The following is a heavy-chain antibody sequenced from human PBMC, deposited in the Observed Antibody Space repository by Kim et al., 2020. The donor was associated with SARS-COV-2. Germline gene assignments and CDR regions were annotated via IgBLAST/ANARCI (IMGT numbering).Heavy chain of an antibody. CDR3: ARADDPRFYDRALDM. CDR1: GFTFSSYW. D-gene: IGHD3-16*01. CDR2: INTDEIATR. V-gene: IGHV3-74*01. Sequence: GGSLRLSCVASGFTFSSYWMHWVRQVPGEGLEWISHINTDEIATRSYADSVKGRFIISRDNAKSTLYLEMYSLRVEDTAVYFCARADDPRFYDRALDMWGQGTMVTVSS. J-gene: IGHJ3*02.